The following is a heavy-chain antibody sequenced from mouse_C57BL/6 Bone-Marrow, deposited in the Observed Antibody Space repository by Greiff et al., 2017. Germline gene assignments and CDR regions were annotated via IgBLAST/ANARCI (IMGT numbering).Heavy chain of an antibody. Sequence: VKLQQPGAELVKPGASVKMSCKASGYTFTSYWITRVKQRPGQGLEWIGDIYPGSGSTNYNEEFKSQATLTADKSTISAYMELRSLTSEDSAVYFSARCGYGYYYAMDYWGQGTAVSVSS. CDR2: IYPGSGST. CDR1: GYTFTSYW. CDR3: ARCGYGYYYAMDY. D-gene: IGHD1-2*01. V-gene: IGHV1-55*01. J-gene: IGHJ4*01.